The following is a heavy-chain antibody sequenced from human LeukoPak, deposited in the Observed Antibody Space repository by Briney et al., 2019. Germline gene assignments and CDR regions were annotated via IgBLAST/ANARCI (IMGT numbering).Heavy chain of an antibody. D-gene: IGHD7-27*01. V-gene: IGHV4-31*11. CDR2: IYYSGST. J-gene: IGHJ4*02. CDR3: ARDWGTYFDY. Sequence: SETLSLTCAVSGGSISSGGSRWSWIRQHPGKGLEWIGYIYYSGSTYYNPSLESRLTMSVDTSKNQFSLHLTSVTAADTAVYYCARDWGTYFDYWGQGTLVTVSS. CDR1: GGSISSGGSR.